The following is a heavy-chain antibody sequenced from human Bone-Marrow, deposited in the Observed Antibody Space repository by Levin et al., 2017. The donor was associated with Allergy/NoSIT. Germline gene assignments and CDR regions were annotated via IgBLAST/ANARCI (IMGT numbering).Heavy chain of an antibody. CDR2: IYYSGNT. D-gene: IGHD5-24*01. CDR3: AREDGYVCDD. J-gene: IGHJ4*02. Sequence: SETLSLTCSLSGGSISTGGFHWSWVRQRPGKGLEWIGYIYYSGNTYYNPSLQSRLSISIDTSKNQFSLRLTSVTAADTAVYYCAREDGYVCDDWGQGTLVTVSS. V-gene: IGHV4-31*03. CDR1: GGSISTGGFH.